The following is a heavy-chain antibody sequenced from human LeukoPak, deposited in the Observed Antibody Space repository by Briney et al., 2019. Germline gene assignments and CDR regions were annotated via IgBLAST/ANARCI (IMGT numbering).Heavy chain of an antibody. D-gene: IGHD6-19*01. CDR2: ISSSSYI. V-gene: IGHV3-21*01. CDR1: GCTFSRYR. J-gene: IGHJ4*02. Sequence: PGGSLRLSCPASGCTFSRYRMNWVRPARGKGLEWVSSISSSSYIYYADSVKGRFTSSRDNAKNSLYLQMNSLRAEDTAGYYCRRDGDSSGWFYFDYWGQGTLVTVSS. CDR3: RRDGDSSGWFYFDY.